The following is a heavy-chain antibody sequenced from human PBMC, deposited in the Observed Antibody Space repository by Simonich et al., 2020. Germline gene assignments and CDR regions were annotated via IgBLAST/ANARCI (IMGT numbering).Heavy chain of an antibody. J-gene: IGHJ3*02. CDR2: IKQDGSEK. V-gene: IGHV3-7*01. CDR1: GFTFSSYW. CDR3: AREGIAARDAFDI. D-gene: IGHD6-6*01. Sequence: EVQLVESGGGLVQPGGSLRLSCAASGFTFSSYWRSWVRQAPGKGLGWVANIKQDGSEKYYVDSVKGRFTIARDNAKNSLYLQMNSLRAEDTAVYYCAREGIAARDAFDIWGQGTMVTVSS.